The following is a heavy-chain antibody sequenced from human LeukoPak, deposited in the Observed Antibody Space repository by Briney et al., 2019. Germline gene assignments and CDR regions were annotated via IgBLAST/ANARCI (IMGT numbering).Heavy chain of an antibody. V-gene: IGHV4-61*02. J-gene: IGHJ6*03. CDR3: ARGVEEQWLVPNYYYYMDV. Sequence: PSETPSLTCTVSGGSISSGSYYWSWIRQPAGKGLEWIGRIYTSGSTNYNPSLKSRVTIPVDTSKNQFSLKLSSVTAADTAVYYCARGVEEQWLVPNYYYYMDVWGKGTTVTVSS. CDR1: GGSISSGSYY. CDR2: IYTSGST. D-gene: IGHD6-19*01.